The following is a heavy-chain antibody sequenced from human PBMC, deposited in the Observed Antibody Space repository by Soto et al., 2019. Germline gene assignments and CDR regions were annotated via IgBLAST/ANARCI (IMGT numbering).Heavy chain of an antibody. CDR2: IYYSGST. CDR1: GGSISSYY. D-gene: IGHD4-17*01. CDR3: ARLNDYELRAYGVDV. V-gene: IGHV4-59*01. Sequence: QVQLQESGPRLVKPSETLSLTCTVSGGSISSYYWNWIRQPPGKGLEWIGYIYYSGSTNYNPCLKRRVTLSIATCRNQFSLKPSSVTAADTAVYYCARLNDYELRAYGVDVWGQGTTVTVSS. J-gene: IGHJ6*02.